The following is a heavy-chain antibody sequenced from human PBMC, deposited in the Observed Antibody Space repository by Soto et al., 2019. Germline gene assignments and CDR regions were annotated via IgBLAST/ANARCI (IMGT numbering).Heavy chain of an antibody. J-gene: IGHJ4*02. CDR1: GYTFTSYD. CDR2: MNPNSGNT. D-gene: IGHD3-10*01. Sequence: ASVKVSCKASGYTFTSYDINWVRQATGQGLEWMGWMNPNSGNTGYAQKFQGRVTMTRNTSISTAYMELSSLGSEDTAVYYCARSITMVRGVKGFDYWGQGTLVTVSS. CDR3: ARSITMVRGVKGFDY. V-gene: IGHV1-8*01.